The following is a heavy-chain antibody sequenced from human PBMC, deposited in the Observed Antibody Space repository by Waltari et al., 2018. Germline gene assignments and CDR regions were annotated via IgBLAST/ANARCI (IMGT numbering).Heavy chain of an antibody. CDR3: ARWQQDYYGMDV. CDR1: GGSISSRSYY. D-gene: IGHD6-13*01. J-gene: IGHJ6*02. CDR2: IYYSGST. V-gene: IGHV4-39*01. Sequence: QLQLQESGPGLVKPSETLSLTCTVSGGSISSRSYYWGWIRQPPGKGLEWIGSIYYSGSTYYNPSLKSRVTISVDTSKNQFSLKLSSVTAADTAVYYCARWQQDYYGMDVWGQGTTVTVSS.